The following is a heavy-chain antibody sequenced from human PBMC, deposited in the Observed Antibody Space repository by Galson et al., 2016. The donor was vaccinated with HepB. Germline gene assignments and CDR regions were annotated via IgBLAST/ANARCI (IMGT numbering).Heavy chain of an antibody. V-gene: IGHV1-69*13. D-gene: IGHD3-16*01. J-gene: IGHJ6*02. CDR1: GGTFSRFA. CDR3: ARRLWGKYESRYYHYALDV. CDR2: IIPIAGTA. Sequence: SVKVSCKASGGTFSRFAISWVRQAPGQGLEWLGGIIPIAGTAHYAQRFQGRVTISADESTNTAYMELSSLRSEDTSVYYCARRLWGKYESRYYHYALDVWGQGTTVTVSS.